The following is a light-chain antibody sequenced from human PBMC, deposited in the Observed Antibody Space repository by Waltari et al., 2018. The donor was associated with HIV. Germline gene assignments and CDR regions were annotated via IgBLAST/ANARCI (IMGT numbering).Light chain of an antibody. V-gene: IGLV2-23*02. Sequence: QSALTQPASASGSPGQSGTTSCAGSTSDGGSYDLVSWYQHHPGKAPKRLMYEVTKRPSGVSNHFSGSKSGNTASLTISGLQAEDEADDYCCSYARSHTFVVFGGGTKLTVL. J-gene: IGLJ2*01. CDR3: CSYARSHTFVV. CDR1: TSDGGSYDL. CDR2: EVT.